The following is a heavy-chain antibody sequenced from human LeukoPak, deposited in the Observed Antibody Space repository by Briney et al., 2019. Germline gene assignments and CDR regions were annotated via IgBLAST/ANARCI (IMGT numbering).Heavy chain of an antibody. V-gene: IGHV1-18*01. CDR3: ARALYSRRMDYHGSGSYFAY. D-gene: IGHD3-10*01. Sequence: GASVKVSCKASGYTFTSYGISWVRQAPGQGLQWMGWISAYNGYTHYAQMLQGRVTMTTDTSTSTVSMELRSLRSDDTAVYYCARALYSRRMDYHGSGSYFAYWGQGTLVTVSS. J-gene: IGHJ4*02. CDR1: GYTFTSYG. CDR2: ISAYNGYT.